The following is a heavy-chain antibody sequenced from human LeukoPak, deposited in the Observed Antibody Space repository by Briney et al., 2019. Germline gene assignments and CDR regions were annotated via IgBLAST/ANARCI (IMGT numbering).Heavy chain of an antibody. Sequence: GESLKISCKGSGYSFTSYWIGWVRQMPGKGLEWVRMTYPGDADTRYSPSFQGQVTISADKSISTAYLQWSSLKASDTAMYYCARRPYDSSGYYRDDAFDIWGQGTMVTVSS. D-gene: IGHD3-22*01. CDR3: ARRPYDSSGYYRDDAFDI. V-gene: IGHV5-51*01. J-gene: IGHJ3*02. CDR2: TYPGDADT. CDR1: GYSFTSYW.